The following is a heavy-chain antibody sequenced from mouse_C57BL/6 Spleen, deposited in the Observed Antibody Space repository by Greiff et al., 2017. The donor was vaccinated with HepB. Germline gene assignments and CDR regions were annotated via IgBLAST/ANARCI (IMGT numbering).Heavy chain of an antibody. CDR2: IYPGSGST. D-gene: IGHD1-1*01. CDR1: GYTFTSYW. CDR3: ARGGSSFFYAMGY. J-gene: IGHJ4*01. V-gene: IGHV1-55*01. Sequence: VQLQQPGAELVKPGASVKMSCKASGYTFTSYWITWVKQRPGQGLEWIGDIYPGSGSTNYNEKFKSKATLTVDTSSSTAYMQLSSLTSEDSAVYYCARGGSSFFYAMGYWGQGTSVTVSS.